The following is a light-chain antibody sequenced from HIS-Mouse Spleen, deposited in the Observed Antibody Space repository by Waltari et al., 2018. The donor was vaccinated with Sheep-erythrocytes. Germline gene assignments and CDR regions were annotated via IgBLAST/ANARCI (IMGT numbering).Light chain of an antibody. CDR1: QSVSSY. Sequence: EIVLTQSPATLSLSPGETATLPRRASQSVSSYLAWYQQKPGQAPRLLTYDASNSAAGIPARFSGSGAGTDFTLTISSLEPEEFAVYYCQQRSNWYTFGQGTKLEIK. CDR3: QQRSNWYT. J-gene: IGKJ2*01. V-gene: IGKV3-11*01. CDR2: DAS.